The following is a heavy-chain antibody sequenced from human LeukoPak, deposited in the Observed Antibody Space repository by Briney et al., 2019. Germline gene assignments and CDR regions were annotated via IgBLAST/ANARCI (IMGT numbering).Heavy chain of an antibody. J-gene: IGHJ1*01. CDR2: IYSDGST. D-gene: IGHD5/OR15-5a*01. Sequence: GGSLRLSCAASGFTVSSNYMSWVRQAPGKGLEWVSVIYSDGSTYYADSVKGRFTISRDNSKNTLYLQVNSLRAEDTAVYYCARFTSSRAWAQYFQHWGQGTLVTVSS. CDR1: GFTVSSNY. CDR3: ARFTSSRAWAQYFQH. V-gene: IGHV3-66*01.